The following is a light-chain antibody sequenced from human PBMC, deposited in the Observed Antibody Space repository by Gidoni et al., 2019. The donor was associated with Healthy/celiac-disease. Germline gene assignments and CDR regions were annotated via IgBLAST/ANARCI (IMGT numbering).Light chain of an antibody. J-gene: IGKJ2*01. Sequence: DIQMTQSPSTLSASVGDRVTITCRASQRISSWFAWYQQKPGKAPKLLIYDASSLESGVPSRFSGSGSGTEFTLTISSLQPDDFATYYCQQYNSYPYTFGQGTKLEIK. V-gene: IGKV1-5*01. CDR1: QRISSW. CDR3: QQYNSYPYT. CDR2: DAS.